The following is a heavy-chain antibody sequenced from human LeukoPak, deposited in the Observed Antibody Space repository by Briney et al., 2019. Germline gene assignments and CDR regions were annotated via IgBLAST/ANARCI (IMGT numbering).Heavy chain of an antibody. V-gene: IGHV4-31*03. CDR2: IYYSGST. Sequence: SQTLSLTCTVSGGSISSGGYYWSWIRQHPGKGLEWIGYIYYSGSTYYNPSLKSRVTISVDTSKNQFSLKLSSVTAADTAVYYCARDPSSPDAFDIWGQGTTVTVSS. J-gene: IGHJ3*02. CDR1: GGSISSGGYY. CDR3: ARDPSSPDAFDI.